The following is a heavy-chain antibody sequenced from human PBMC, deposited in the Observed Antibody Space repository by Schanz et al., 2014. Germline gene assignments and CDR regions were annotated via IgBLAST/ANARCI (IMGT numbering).Heavy chain of an antibody. CDR2: IIPPLRQT. V-gene: IGHV1-46*01. D-gene: IGHD4-17*01. Sequence: QVHLVQSGSEVKKPGASVKVSCKASRYPFTAYYMHWVRQAPGQGFEWVGSIIPPLRQTRYAQKFEERVIITADTSTTTVYMDLASLTSDDTAVYFCARIIDGDYLYWGQGTLVTVSS. CDR1: RYPFTAYY. J-gene: IGHJ4*02. CDR3: ARIIDGDYLY.